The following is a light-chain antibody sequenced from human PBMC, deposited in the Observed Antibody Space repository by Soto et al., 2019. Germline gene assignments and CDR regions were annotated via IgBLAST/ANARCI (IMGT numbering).Light chain of an antibody. CDR1: SSDVGAYDY. CDR3: SSYAGSNNVV. CDR2: EVN. J-gene: IGLJ2*01. Sequence: QSALTQPPSASGSPGQSVTISCTGTSSDVGAYDYVSWYQQHPGKAPKLIIYEVNKWPSGVPDRFSGSKSGNTASLTVSGLQAEDEAHYYCSSYAGSNNVVFGGGTKVTVL. V-gene: IGLV2-8*01.